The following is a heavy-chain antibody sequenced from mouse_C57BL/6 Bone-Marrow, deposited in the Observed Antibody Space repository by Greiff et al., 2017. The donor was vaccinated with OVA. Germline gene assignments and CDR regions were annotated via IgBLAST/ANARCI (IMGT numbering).Heavy chain of an antibody. D-gene: IGHD1-1*01. CDR2: IYPYNGVS. CDR3: AGGSSYEGFAH. Sequence: DVQLVESGPELVKPGASVKISCKASGYSFTGYYMHWVKQSHGNILDWIGYIYPYNGVSSYNQKFKGKATLTVDKSSSTAYMGLRSLTSEDSAVYYCAGGSSYEGFAHWGQGTLVTVSA. CDR1: GYSFTGYY. J-gene: IGHJ3*01. V-gene: IGHV1-31*01.